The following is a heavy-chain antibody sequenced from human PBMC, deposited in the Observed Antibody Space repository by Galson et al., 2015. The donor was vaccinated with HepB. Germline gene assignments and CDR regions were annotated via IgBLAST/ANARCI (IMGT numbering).Heavy chain of an antibody. J-gene: IGHJ4*02. D-gene: IGHD6-19*01. Sequence: SLRLSCAASGFTVSSNYMSWVRQAPGKGLEHVSVISNKGGTTYYTDSVKGRFTISRDNSRNTLYLQMSSLSGDDTAVYYCVKEGAVYNSGRGPKNYLDYWGRGILVTVSS. V-gene: IGHV3-64D*06. CDR3: VKEGAVYNSGRGPKNYLDY. CDR1: GFTVSSNY. CDR2: ISNKGGTT.